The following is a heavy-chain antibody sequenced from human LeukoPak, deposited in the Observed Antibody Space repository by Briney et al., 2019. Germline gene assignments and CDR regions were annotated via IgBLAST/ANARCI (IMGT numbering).Heavy chain of an antibody. J-gene: IGHJ4*02. CDR3: ARGAAYYDSSGYYYY. V-gene: IGHV1-2*04. Sequence: GASVKVSCKASGGTFSSYAISWVRQAPGQGLEWMGWINPNSGGTNYAQKFQGWVTMTRDTSISTAYMELSRLRSDDTAVYYCARGAAYYDSSGYYYYWGQGTLVTVSS. CDR2: INPNSGGT. D-gene: IGHD3-22*01. CDR1: GGTFSSYA.